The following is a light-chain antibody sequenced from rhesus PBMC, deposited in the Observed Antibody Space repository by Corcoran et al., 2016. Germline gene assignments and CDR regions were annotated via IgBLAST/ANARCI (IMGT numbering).Light chain of an antibody. CDR3: QQYSSRPFT. CDR1: QGISSW. CDR2: KAS. J-gene: IGKJ3*01. V-gene: IGKV1-22*01. Sequence: DIQMTQSPSSLSASVGDTVTITCPASQGISSWLAWYQQKPGKAPKLLIYKASSLQSGDPSRFSGSGSWTDFTLTSSSLQSEDFATYYCQQYSSRPFTFGPGTKLDIK.